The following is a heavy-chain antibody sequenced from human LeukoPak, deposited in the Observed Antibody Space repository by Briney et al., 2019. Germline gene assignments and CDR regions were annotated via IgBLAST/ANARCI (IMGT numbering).Heavy chain of an antibody. D-gene: IGHD6-13*01. CDR1: GFTFSNYG. CDR2: IRFDGSNK. J-gene: IGHJ4*02. V-gene: IGHV3-30*02. CDR3: ARGGYSSSWPRSCFDY. Sequence: PGGSLRLSCAASGFTFSNYGVHWVRQAPGKGLEWVSFIRFDGSNKYYADSVKGRFTISRDNSKNTLYLQMNSLRAEDTAVYYCARGGYSSSWPRSCFDYWGQGTLVTVSS.